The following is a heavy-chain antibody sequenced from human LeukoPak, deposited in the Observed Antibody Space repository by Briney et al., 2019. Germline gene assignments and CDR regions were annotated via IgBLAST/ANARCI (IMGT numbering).Heavy chain of an antibody. Sequence: PGGSLRLSCAASGFTVSSNYMSWVRQAPGKGLEWVSAISGSGGSTYYADSVKGRFTISRDNSKNTLYLQMNSLRAEDTAVYYCAARLGYCSGGSCRSGYWGQGTLVTVSS. CDR2: ISGSGGST. CDR1: GFTVSSNY. V-gene: IGHV3-23*01. J-gene: IGHJ4*02. D-gene: IGHD2-15*01. CDR3: AARLGYCSGGSCRSGY.